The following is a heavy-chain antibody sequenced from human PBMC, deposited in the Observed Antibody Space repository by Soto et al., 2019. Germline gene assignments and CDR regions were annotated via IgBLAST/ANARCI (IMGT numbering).Heavy chain of an antibody. Sequence: QVQLQESGPGLVKPSQTLSLTCTVSGGSFSSGAYRWSWVRQHPGQGLEWIASISYRGITYSNPSLKSRLSMSVDTSKNQFSLNLTSVTAADTAVYHCARMSATGTRWFDPWGQGTLVTVSS. V-gene: IGHV4-31*03. CDR3: ARMSATGTRWFDP. J-gene: IGHJ5*02. D-gene: IGHD6-13*01. CDR1: GGSFSSGAYR. CDR2: ISYRGIT.